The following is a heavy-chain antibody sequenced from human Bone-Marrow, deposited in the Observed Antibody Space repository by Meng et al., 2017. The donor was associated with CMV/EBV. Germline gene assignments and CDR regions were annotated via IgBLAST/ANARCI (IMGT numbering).Heavy chain of an antibody. Sequence: GSLRLSCTVSGGSVSSGSYYWSWIRQPPGKGLEWIGYIYYSGSTNYNPSLKSRVTISVDTSKNQFSLKLSSVTAADTAVYYCARASSGVYQLRGAFDIWGQGTRVTVSS. D-gene: IGHD2-2*01. CDR3: ARASSGVYQLRGAFDI. J-gene: IGHJ3*02. CDR2: IYYSGST. CDR1: GGSVSSGSYY. V-gene: IGHV4-61*01.